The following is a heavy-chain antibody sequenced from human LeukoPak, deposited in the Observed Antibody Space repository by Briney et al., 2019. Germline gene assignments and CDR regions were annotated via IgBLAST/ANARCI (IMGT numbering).Heavy chain of an antibody. J-gene: IGHJ4*02. CDR2: IYYSGST. CDR1: GGSISSSSYY. CDR3: ARHGGSYSSSDY. V-gene: IGHV4-39*01. D-gene: IGHD1-26*01. Sequence: PSETLSLTCTVSGGSISSSSYYWGWIRQPPGKGLEWIGTIYYSGSTYYNPSLKSRVTISVDTSTNQFSLKLSSVTAADTAVYYCARHGGSYSSSDYWGQGTLVTVSS.